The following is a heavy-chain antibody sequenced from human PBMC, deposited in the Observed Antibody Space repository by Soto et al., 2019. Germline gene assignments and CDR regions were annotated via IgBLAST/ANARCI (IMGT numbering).Heavy chain of an antibody. J-gene: IGHJ4*02. D-gene: IGHD4-17*01. CDR1: GFTFSGSA. CDR3: TRGYGDYVRDY. CDR2: IRRKSNSYAT. Sequence: EVQLVESGGGLVQPGGSLKLSCAVSGFTFSGSAMHWVRQASGKGLEWVGRIRRKSNSYATAYAASVKGTFTISRDDSKHTAYLQMNSLKPEDTAVYYCTRGYGDYVRDYWGQGTLVTVSS. V-gene: IGHV3-73*01.